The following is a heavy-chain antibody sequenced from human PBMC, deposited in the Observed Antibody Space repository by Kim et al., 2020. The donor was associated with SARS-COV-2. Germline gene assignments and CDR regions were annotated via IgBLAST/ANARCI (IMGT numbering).Heavy chain of an antibody. Sequence: SETLSLTCTVSGGSISSGGYYWSWIRQHPGKGLEWIGYIYYSGSTYYNPSLKSRVTISVDTSKNQFSLKLSSVTAADTAVYYCARDRGDRYYYYYGMDVWGQGTTVTVSS. J-gene: IGHJ6*02. CDR3: ARDRGDRYYYYYGMDV. D-gene: IGHD2-21*02. CDR2: IYYSGST. V-gene: IGHV4-31*03. CDR1: GGSISSGGYY.